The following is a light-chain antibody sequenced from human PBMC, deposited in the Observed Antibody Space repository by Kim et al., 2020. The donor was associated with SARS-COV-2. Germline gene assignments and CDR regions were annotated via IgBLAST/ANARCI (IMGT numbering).Light chain of an antibody. CDR3: QHYYNLPLT. CDR2: DAS. J-gene: IGKJ4*01. CDR1: QDIGNP. V-gene: IGKV1-33*01. Sequence: SASVGDRVTLTCQARQDIGNPLNRYQQRPGKAPKLLIFDASDLETGVPLRFSGSGSGTDFTFTISSLQPEDIATYYCQHYYNLPLTFGGGTKLEI.